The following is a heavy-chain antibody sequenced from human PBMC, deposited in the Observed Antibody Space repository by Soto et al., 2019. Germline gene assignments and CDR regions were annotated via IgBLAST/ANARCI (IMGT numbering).Heavy chain of an antibody. J-gene: IGHJ4*02. CDR1: GYTFSNYG. Sequence: QVQLVQSGPEVKKPGASVKVSCKGSGYTFSNYGVTWVRQAPGQGLERLGWVSAYNRNTDYAQKFEDRATMTIDTSTNTAYLELRGLTPDETAVYYGARERRWEPLLYWGQGTL. V-gene: IGHV1-18*01. D-gene: IGHD1-26*01. CDR2: VSAYNRNT. CDR3: ARERRWEPLLY.